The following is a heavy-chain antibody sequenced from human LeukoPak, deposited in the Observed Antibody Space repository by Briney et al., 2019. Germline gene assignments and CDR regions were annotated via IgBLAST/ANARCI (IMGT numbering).Heavy chain of an antibody. Sequence: GGSLRLSCTASGFTFGDYAMSWVRQTPGKGLEWVGFIRSKAYGGTTEYAASVKGRFAISGDDSKSIAYLQMNSLKTEDTAVYYCTSDDSGSYFAGSYYWGQGTLVTVSS. D-gene: IGHD1-26*01. CDR3: TSDDSGSYFAGSYY. V-gene: IGHV3-49*04. CDR2: IRSKAYGGTT. J-gene: IGHJ4*02. CDR1: GFTFGDYA.